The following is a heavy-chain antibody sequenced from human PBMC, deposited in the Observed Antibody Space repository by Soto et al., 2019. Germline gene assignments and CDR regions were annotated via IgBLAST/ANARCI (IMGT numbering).Heavy chain of an antibody. D-gene: IGHD2-2*01. CDR1: GFTFSSYA. Sequence: PGGSLRLSCAASGFTFSSYAMSWVRQAPGKGLEWVSAISSSGGSTYYADSVKGRFTISRDNSKNTLYLQMNSLRAEDTAVYYCAKGEYQLLLRSQDYYYYGMDVWGQGTTVTVSS. V-gene: IGHV3-23*01. J-gene: IGHJ6*02. CDR3: AKGEYQLLLRSQDYYYYGMDV. CDR2: ISSSGGST.